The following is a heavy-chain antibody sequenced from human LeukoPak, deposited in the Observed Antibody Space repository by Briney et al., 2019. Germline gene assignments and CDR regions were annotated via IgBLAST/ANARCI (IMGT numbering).Heavy chain of an antibody. J-gene: IGHJ6*03. CDR1: GYTFTGYY. CDR3: ARDLRGYSYGYHYYYYMDV. V-gene: IGHV1-2*02. CDR2: INPNRGGT. D-gene: IGHD5-18*01. Sequence: ASVKVSCKASGYTFTGYYMHWGRQAPGQGLEWMGWINPNRGGTNYAQKFQGRVTMTRDTSISTAYMELSRLRSDDTAVYYCARDLRGYSYGYHYYYYMDVWGKGTTVTVSS.